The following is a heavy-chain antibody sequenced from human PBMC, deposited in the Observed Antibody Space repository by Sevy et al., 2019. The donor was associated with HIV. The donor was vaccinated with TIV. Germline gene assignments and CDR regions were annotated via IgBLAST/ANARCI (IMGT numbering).Heavy chain of an antibody. CDR1: GDSVSSNSAA. V-gene: IGHV6-1*01. CDR2: TYYRSKWYN. Sequence: KQSQTLSLTCAISGDSVSSNSAAWNWIRQSPSRGLEWLGRTYYRSKWYNDYAVSVKSRITINPDTSKNQFSLQLNSVTPEDTAVYYCARDLANSSGWSYYYYMDVWGKGTTVTVSS. D-gene: IGHD6-19*01. CDR3: ARDLANSSGWSYYYYMDV. J-gene: IGHJ6*03.